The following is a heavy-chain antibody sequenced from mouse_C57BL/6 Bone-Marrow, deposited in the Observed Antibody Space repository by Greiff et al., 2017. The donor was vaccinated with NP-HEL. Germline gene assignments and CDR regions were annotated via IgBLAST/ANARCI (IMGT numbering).Heavy chain of an antibody. J-gene: IGHJ2*01. CDR1: GFSLTSYG. CDR3: ARESPLLLVDY. D-gene: IGHD1-1*01. Sequence: VQLQQSGPGLVQPSQSLSITCTVSGFSLTSYGVHWVRQSPGQGLEWLGVIWSGGSTDYNAAFISRLSISKDNSKSQVFFKMNSQQADDTAIYYCARESPLLLVDYWGQGTTLTVSS. V-gene: IGHV2-2*01. CDR2: IWSGGST.